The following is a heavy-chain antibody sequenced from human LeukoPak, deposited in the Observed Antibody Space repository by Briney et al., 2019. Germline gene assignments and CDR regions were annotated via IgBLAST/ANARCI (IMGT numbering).Heavy chain of an antibody. CDR1: EFTFSSFA. Sequence: GGSLRLSCVASEFTFSSFAMSWVRQAPGKGLEWVSAISGSGGSTYYADSVKGRFTISRDNSKNTLYLQMNSLRAEDTAVYYCAKDPVCSSTSCYLALPYYYYGMDVWGQGTTVTVSS. CDR3: AKDPVCSSTSCYLALPYYYYGMDV. V-gene: IGHV3-23*01. D-gene: IGHD2-2*01. CDR2: ISGSGGST. J-gene: IGHJ6*02.